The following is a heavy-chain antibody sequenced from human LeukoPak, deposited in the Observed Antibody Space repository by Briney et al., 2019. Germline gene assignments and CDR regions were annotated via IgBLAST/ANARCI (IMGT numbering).Heavy chain of an antibody. Sequence: ASVKVSCKASGYTFTSYGISWVRQAPGQGLEWMGWISAYNGNTNYAQKLQGRVTMTTDTSTSTAYMELSSLRSEDTAVYYCARGRTIFGVVNYYYYYMDVWGKGTTVTVSS. CDR1: GYTFTSYG. V-gene: IGHV1-18*01. CDR2: ISAYNGNT. CDR3: ARGRTIFGVVNYYYYYMDV. D-gene: IGHD3-3*01. J-gene: IGHJ6*03.